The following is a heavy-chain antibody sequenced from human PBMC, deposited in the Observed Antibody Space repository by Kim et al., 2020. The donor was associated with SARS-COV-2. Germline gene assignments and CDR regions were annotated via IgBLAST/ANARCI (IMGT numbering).Heavy chain of an antibody. V-gene: IGHV1-3*04. D-gene: IGHD2-8*01. CDR3: ARGSMATYDY. CDR2: INTGNGDT. Sequence: ASVKVSCKASGYTLSDFALHWVRQAPGQGLEWMAWINTGNGDTKSSQKFQGRVTITRDTVTSTVYMELSSLTSEDTAVYYCARGSMATYDYWGQGTLVPV. J-gene: IGHJ4*02. CDR1: GYTLSDFA.